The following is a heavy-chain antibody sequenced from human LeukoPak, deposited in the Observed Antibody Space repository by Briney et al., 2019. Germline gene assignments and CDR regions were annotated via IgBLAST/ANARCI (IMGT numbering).Heavy chain of an antibody. J-gene: IGHJ4*02. Sequence: GGSLRLSCAASGFSVSTKCMSWVRQAPGKGLEWVSAIYDGGSTHYADSVKGRFTISRDNSKNTLYLQMNSLKVEDTAVYFCARSPSGDYFDHWGQGTLVAVSS. CDR3: ARSPSGDYFDH. CDR2: IYDGGST. CDR1: GFSVSTKC. D-gene: IGHD2-21*01. V-gene: IGHV3-66*01.